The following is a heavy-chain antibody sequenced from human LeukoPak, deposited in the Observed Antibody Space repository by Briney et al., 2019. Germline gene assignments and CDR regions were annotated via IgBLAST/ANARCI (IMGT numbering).Heavy chain of an antibody. D-gene: IGHD6-6*01. CDR1: GGSISSYY. V-gene: IGHV4-59*08. Sequence: SETLSLTCTVSGGSISSYYWSWIRQPPGKGLEWIGYIYYSGSTNYNPSLKSRVTISIDTSKNQFSLKLSSVTAADTAVYYCAGGYRRSSSFAYWGQGTLATVSS. CDR2: IYYSGST. J-gene: IGHJ4*02. CDR3: AGGYRRSSSFAY.